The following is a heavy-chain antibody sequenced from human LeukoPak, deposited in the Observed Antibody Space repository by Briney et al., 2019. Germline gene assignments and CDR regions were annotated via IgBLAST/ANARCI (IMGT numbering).Heavy chain of an antibody. CDR1: GGSISSYY. J-gene: IGHJ3*02. V-gene: IGHV4-59*12. CDR3: ARDSDDSSGYYGLGVAFDI. Sequence: PSETLSLTCTVSGGSISSYYWNWIRQPPGKGLEWIGYVYYSGSTNYNPSLKSRVTISVDTSKNQFSLKLSSVTAADTAVYYCARDSDDSSGYYGLGVAFDIWGQGTMVTVSS. CDR2: VYYSGST. D-gene: IGHD3-22*01.